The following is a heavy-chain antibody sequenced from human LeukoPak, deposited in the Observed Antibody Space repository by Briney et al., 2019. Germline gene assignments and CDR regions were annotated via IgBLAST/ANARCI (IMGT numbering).Heavy chain of an antibody. V-gene: IGHV1-69*13. CDR2: IIPIFGTA. Sequence: GASVKVSCKASGGTFSSYAISWVRQAPGQGLEWMGGIIPIFGTANYAQKFQGRVTITADESTSTAYMELSSLRSEDTAVYYCASSRHSSGWSMLPPFYYYYYYGMDVWGQGTTVTVSS. CDR1: GGTFSSYA. D-gene: IGHD6-19*01. J-gene: IGHJ6*02. CDR3: ASSRHSSGWSMLPPFYYYYYYGMDV.